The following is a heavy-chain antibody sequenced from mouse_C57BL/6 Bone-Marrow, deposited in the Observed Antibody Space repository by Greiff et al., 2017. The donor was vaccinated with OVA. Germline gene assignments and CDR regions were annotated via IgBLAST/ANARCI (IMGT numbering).Heavy chain of an antibody. V-gene: IGHV1-82*01. J-gene: IGHJ2*01. CDR1: GYAFSSSW. CDR2: IYPGDGDT. Sequence: QVHVKQSGPELVKPGASVKISCKASGYAFSSSWMNWVKQRPGKGLEWIGRIYPGDGDTNYNGKFKGKATLTADKSSSTAYMQLSSLTSEDSAVYFCAGSAITTVVARHWGQGTTLTVSS. CDR3: AGSAITTVVARH. D-gene: IGHD1-1*01.